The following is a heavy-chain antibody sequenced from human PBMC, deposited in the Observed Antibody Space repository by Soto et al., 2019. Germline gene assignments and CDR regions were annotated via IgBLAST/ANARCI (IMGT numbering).Heavy chain of an antibody. D-gene: IGHD6-19*01. J-gene: IGHJ4*02. CDR3: AKDRGGFANGWEYFDS. Sequence: EVQLVESGGGFVQPGGSLRVSCAASGFTFSSYTMGWVRQAPGKGLEWVSSVSGRGANTYYADSVKGRFTISRDNSKNSLYLQMNNLRGEDTAVYYCAKDRGGFANGWEYFDSWGQGTLVIVSS. CDR1: GFTFSSYT. CDR2: VSGRGANT. V-gene: IGHV3-23*04.